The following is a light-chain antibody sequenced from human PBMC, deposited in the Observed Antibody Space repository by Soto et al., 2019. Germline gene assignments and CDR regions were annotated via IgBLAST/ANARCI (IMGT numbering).Light chain of an antibody. CDR1: SSDVGGFNY. CDR2: DVS. Sequence: QSALTQPASVSGSPGQSIAISCTGTSSDVGGFNYVSWYQQHPGKAPKFMIYDVSSRPSGVSDRFSGSKSGNTASLTISGLQAEDQADYYCASHPTSSTYVFGTGTKLTVL. V-gene: IGLV2-14*03. J-gene: IGLJ1*01. CDR3: ASHPTSSTYV.